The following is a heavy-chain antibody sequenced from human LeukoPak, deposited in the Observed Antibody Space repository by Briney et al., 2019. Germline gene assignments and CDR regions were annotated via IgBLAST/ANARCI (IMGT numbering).Heavy chain of an antibody. J-gene: IGHJ6*02. CDR1: GFTFSDYY. D-gene: IGHD3-9*01. CDR2: ISSSGSTI. V-gene: IGHV3-11*04. CDR3: ARDPTYYDILTGYYPYYGMDV. Sequence: GGSLRLSCAASGFTFSDYYMSWIRQAPGKGLEWVSYISSSGSTIYYADSVKGRFTISRDNSKNTLYLQMNSLRAEDTAVYYCARDPTYYDILTGYYPYYGMDVWGQGTTVTVSS.